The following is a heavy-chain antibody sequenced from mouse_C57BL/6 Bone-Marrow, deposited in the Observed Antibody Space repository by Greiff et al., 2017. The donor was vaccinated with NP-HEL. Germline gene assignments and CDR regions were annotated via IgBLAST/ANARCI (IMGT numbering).Heavy chain of an antibody. CDR2: ISYDGSN. D-gene: IGHD3-2*02. CDR1: GYSITSGYY. Sequence: EVQLVESGPGLVKPSQSLSLTCSVTGYSITSGYYWNWIRQFPGNKLEWMGYISYDGSNNYNPSLKNRISITRDTSKNQFFLKLNSVTTEDTATYYCARDPDSLGAYWGQGTLVTVSA. V-gene: IGHV3-6*01. J-gene: IGHJ3*01. CDR3: ARDPDSLGAY.